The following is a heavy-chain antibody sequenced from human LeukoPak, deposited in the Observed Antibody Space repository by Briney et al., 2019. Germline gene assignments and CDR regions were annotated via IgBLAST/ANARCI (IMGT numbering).Heavy chain of an antibody. CDR1: GFTFSNFG. CDR2: IRFDGTSE. Sequence: GGSLRLSCAASGFTFSNFGMHWVRQTPGKGLEWVAFIRFDGTSEFYADSVKARFTISRDNSQNTVDLQMNNLRVDDTAIYYCAKDHANTPVVTNWGQGILVSVSS. CDR3: AKDHANTPVVTN. D-gene: IGHD2-21*02. V-gene: IGHV3-30*02. J-gene: IGHJ4*02.